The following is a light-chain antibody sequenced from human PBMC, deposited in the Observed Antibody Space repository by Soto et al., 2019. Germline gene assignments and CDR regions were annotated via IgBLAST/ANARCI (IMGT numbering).Light chain of an antibody. Sequence: QLVLTQPPSASGTPGQRVTISCSGTSSNIGSNYVYWYQQHPGTAPKLLIYRNNQPPSGVPDRFSGSKSGTSASLAISGLRSEDEADYYCAAWDDSLSGRVFGGGTKVTVL. CDR1: SSNIGSNY. J-gene: IGLJ2*01. CDR3: AAWDDSLSGRV. V-gene: IGLV1-47*01. CDR2: RNN.